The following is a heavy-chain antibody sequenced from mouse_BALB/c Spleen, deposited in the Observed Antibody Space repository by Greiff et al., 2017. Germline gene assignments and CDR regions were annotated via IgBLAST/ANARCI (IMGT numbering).Heavy chain of an antibody. CDR1: GYAFTNYL. CDR3: ARGLLFDY. Sequence: QVQPQQSGAELVRPGTSVKVSCKASGYAFTNYLIEWVKQRPGQGLEWIGVINPGSGGTNYNEKFKGKATLTADKSSSTAYMQLSSLTSDDSAVYFCARGLLFDYWGQGTTLTVSS. V-gene: IGHV1-54*01. CDR2: INPGSGGT. J-gene: IGHJ2*01. D-gene: IGHD3-1*01.